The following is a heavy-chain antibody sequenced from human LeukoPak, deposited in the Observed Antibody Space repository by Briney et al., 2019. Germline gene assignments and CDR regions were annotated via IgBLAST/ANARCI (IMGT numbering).Heavy chain of an antibody. Sequence: ASVKVSCKASGYTFTSYGISWVRQAPGQGLEWMGVFDPEDGETIYAQKFQGRVTMTEDTSTDTAYMELSSLRSEDTAVYYCATGRITIFGVVIMGSYFDYWGQGTLVTVSS. CDR1: GYTFTSYG. V-gene: IGHV1-24*01. CDR3: ATGRITIFGVVIMGSYFDY. CDR2: FDPEDGET. D-gene: IGHD3-3*01. J-gene: IGHJ4*02.